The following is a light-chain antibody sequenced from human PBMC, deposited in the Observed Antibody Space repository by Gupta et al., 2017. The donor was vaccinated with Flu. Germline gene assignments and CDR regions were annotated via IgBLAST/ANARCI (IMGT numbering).Light chain of an antibody. V-gene: IGLV1-44*01. J-gene: IGLJ3*02. CDR2: NNE. CDR1: SSNIGGNT. Sequence: RVTIACSGSSSNIGGNTVNWYQQLPGTAPKLLIYNNEQRPSGVPDRFSASKSGTSASLAISGLQSEDEADYYCAAWDDSLNGVVFGGGTKLTVL. CDR3: AAWDDSLNGVV.